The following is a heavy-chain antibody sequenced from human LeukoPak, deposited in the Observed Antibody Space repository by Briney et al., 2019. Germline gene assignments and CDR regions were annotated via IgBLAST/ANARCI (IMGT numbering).Heavy chain of an antibody. Sequence: GGSLRLSCAASGFTFSSYWMSWVRQAPGKGLEWVANIKQDGGEKYYVDSVKGRFTISRDNAKNSLYLQMNSLRAEDTAVYYCAKEMTIFGVAHGMDVWGQGTTVTVSS. D-gene: IGHD3-3*01. V-gene: IGHV3-7*01. J-gene: IGHJ6*02. CDR2: IKQDGGEK. CDR3: AKEMTIFGVAHGMDV. CDR1: GFTFSSYW.